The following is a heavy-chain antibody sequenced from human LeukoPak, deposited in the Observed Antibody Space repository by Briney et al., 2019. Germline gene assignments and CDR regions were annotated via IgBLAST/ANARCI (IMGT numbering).Heavy chain of an antibody. CDR3: ATGIYYYDSSGYYGLYY. CDR2: FDPEDGET. Sequence: ASVKVSCKASGYTFTSYDINWVRQATGQGLEWMGGFDPEDGETIYAQKFQGRVTMTEDTSTDTAYMELSSLRSEDTAVYYCATGIYYYDSSGYYGLYYWGQRTLVAVSS. V-gene: IGHV1-24*01. D-gene: IGHD3-22*01. CDR1: GYTFTSYD. J-gene: IGHJ4*02.